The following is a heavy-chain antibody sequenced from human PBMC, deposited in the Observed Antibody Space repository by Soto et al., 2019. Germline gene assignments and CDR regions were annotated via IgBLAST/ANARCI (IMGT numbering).Heavy chain of an antibody. J-gene: IGHJ5*02. V-gene: IGHV4-59*01. Sequence: SETLSLTCTVSGDSLSLYYWSWIRLSPGKGLEWIGYIYSTGSSNQNPSLRDRVAVSADASKNQFYLTLTSMTAADTAVYYCARGERKVNWRPYFDTWGQGIQVTASS. D-gene: IGHD1-26*01. CDR3: ARGERKVNWRPYFDT. CDR2: IYSTGSS. CDR1: GDSLSLYY.